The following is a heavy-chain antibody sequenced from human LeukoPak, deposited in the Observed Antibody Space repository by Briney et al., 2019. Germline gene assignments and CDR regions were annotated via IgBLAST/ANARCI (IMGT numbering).Heavy chain of an antibody. CDR3: ARVGSWDTFDV. V-gene: IGHV3-21*01. J-gene: IGHJ3*01. D-gene: IGHD3-10*01. CDR2: ISSSSTYI. Sequence: GGSLRLSCAASGFTFSSYSMNWVRQAPGKGLESVSSISSSSTYIYYADSVKGRFTISRDNAKNSLYLQMNSLRAEDTAVYHCARVGSWDTFDVWGQGTMVTVSS. CDR1: GFTFSSYS.